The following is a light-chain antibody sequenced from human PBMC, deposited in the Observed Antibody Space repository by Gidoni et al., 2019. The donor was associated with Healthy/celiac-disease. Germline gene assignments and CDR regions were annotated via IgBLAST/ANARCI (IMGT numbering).Light chain of an antibody. CDR1: SSNIGAGYD. CDR2: GNS. CDR3: QSYDSSLSAVV. J-gene: IGLJ2*01. V-gene: IGLV1-40*01. Sequence: QSVLTQPPSVSEAPGQRVTISCTGSSSNIGAGYDVPWYQQLPGTAPKLLIYGNSNRPSGVPDRFSGSKSGTSASLAITGLQAEDEADYYCQSYDSSLSAVVFGGGTKLTVL.